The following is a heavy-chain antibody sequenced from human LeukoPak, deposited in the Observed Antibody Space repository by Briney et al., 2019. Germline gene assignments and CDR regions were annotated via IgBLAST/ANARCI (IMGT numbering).Heavy chain of an antibody. CDR2: ISGSGGST. J-gene: IGHJ4*02. V-gene: IGHV3-23*01. CDR1: GFTFSSYA. D-gene: IGHD3-16*01. CDR3: AKGYYDYVWGSYYFDY. Sequence: GGSLRLSCAASGFTFSSYAMSWVRQAPGKGLEWVSAISGSGGSTYYADSVKGRFTISRDNSRDTLYLRMNSLRAEDTAVYYCAKGYYDYVWGSYYFDYWGQGTLVTASS.